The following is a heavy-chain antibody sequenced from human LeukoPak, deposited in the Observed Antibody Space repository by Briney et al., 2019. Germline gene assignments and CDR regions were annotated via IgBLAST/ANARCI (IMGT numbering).Heavy chain of an antibody. CDR2: IYHSGST. D-gene: IGHD3-3*01. CDR1: GGSISSGGYS. V-gene: IGHV4-30-2*01. Sequence: PSETLSLTCTVSGGSISSGGYSWSWIRQPPGKGLEWIGYIYHSGSTYYNPSLKSRVTISVDRSKNQFSLKLSSVAAADTAVYYCARAGYDFWSGVYYFDYWGQGTLVTVSS. J-gene: IGHJ4*02. CDR3: ARAGYDFWSGVYYFDY.